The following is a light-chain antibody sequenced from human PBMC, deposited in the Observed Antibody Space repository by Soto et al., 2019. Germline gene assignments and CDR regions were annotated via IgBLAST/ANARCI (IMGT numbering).Light chain of an antibody. CDR1: SSDVGRYNY. V-gene: IGLV2-14*01. Sequence: QSALTQPASVSGSPGQSITLSCTGASSDVGRYNYVSWYQQHPGKAPKLLIYEVSNRPSGVSNRFSRSKSANVASLIIYGLQAEDDAAYYCSSYTNSSTYVFRTATTVTVL. CDR3: SSYTNSSTYV. J-gene: IGLJ1*01. CDR2: EVS.